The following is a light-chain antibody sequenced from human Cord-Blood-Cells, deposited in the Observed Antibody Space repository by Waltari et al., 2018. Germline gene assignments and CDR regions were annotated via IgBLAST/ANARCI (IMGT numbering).Light chain of an antibody. Sequence: EIVFTHSQPTLSFAPGERATLSCRASQCVSIYLAWYQQKPDQPPRLLIYDASNRATGIPARFSGSGSRTDFTLTISSLEPEDFAVYYCQQRSNWPLTFGGGTKVEIK. J-gene: IGKJ4*01. CDR2: DAS. V-gene: IGKV3-11*01. CDR3: QQRSNWPLT. CDR1: QCVSIY.